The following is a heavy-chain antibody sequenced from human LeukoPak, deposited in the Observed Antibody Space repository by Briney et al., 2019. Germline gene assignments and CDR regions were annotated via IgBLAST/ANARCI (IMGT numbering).Heavy chain of an antibody. CDR1: GFTFSSYS. CDR2: ISSSSSTI. Sequence: PGGSLRLSCAASGFTFSSYSMNWVRQAPGKGLEWVSYISSSSSTIYYADSVKGRFTISRDNSKNMLDLQMNSLRAEDTAVYYCARDLDGFSRASDIWGQGTMVTVSS. V-gene: IGHV3-48*01. J-gene: IGHJ3*02. CDR3: ARDLDGFSRASDI. D-gene: IGHD3-9*01.